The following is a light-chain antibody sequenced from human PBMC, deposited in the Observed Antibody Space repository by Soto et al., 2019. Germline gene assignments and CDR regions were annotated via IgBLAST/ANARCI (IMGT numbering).Light chain of an antibody. CDR2: EVS. V-gene: IGLV2-14*01. J-gene: IGLJ1*01. CDR3: SSYTSFTTRFI. Sequence: QSALTQPASVSGSPGQSITISCTGTSSDIGGYNYVSWYQQHPAKAPKLMIYEVSNRPSGVSHRFSGSKSGNTASLTISGLQAEDEADYYCSSYTSFTTRFIFGTGTKVTVL. CDR1: SSDIGGYNY.